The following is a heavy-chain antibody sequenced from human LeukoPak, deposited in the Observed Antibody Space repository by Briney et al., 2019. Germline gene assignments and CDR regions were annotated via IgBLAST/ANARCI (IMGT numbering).Heavy chain of an antibody. CDR2: MYYSGST. CDR1: GGSISSGGYY. V-gene: IGHV4-31*03. D-gene: IGHD3-10*01. Sequence: PSETLSLTCTVSGGSISSGGYYWSWIRQHPGKGLEWIGYMYYSGSTYYNPSLKSRVTISVDTSKNQFSLKLSSVTAADTVVYYCARALGATMVRGVIGKLNWFDPWGQGTLVTVSS. J-gene: IGHJ5*02. CDR3: ARALGATMVRGVIGKLNWFDP.